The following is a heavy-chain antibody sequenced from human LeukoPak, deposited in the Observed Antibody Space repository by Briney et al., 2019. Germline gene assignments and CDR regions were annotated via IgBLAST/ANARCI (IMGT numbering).Heavy chain of an antibody. CDR2: IYTSGST. CDR1: GGSISSYY. D-gene: IGHD6-6*01. Sequence: PSETLSLTCTVSGGSISSYYWSWIRQPAGKGLEWIGRIYTSGSTNYNPSLKSRVTMSVDTSKNQFSLKLSSVTAADTAVYYCARSKGYSSSSGYYFDYWGQGTLVTVSS. V-gene: IGHV4-4*07. CDR3: ARSKGYSSSSGYYFDY. J-gene: IGHJ4*02.